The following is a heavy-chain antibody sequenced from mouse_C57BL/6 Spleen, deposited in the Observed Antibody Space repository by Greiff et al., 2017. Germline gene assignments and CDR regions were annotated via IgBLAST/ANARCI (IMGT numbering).Heavy chain of an antibody. V-gene: IGHV1-78*01. CDR3: ARSEGNLYYAMDY. CDR2: IYPRDGST. D-gene: IGHD2-1*01. J-gene: IGHJ4*01. Sequence: QVQLQQSDAELVTPGASVTISCKVSGYTFTDHTLHWMKQRPEQGLEWIGYIYPRDGSTKYKEKFKGKATLTADKSSSTAYMQLNSLTSEDSAVYCCARSEGNLYYAMDYWGQGTSVTVSS. CDR1: GYTFTDHT.